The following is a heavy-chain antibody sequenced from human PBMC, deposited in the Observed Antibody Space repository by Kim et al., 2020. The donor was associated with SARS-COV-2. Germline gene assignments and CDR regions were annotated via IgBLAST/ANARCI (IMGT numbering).Heavy chain of an antibody. CDR1: GYTFTSYY. CDR2: INPSGGST. D-gene: IGHD3-10*01. Sequence: ASVKVSCKASGYTFTSYYMHWVRQAPGQGLEWMGIINPSGGSTSYAQKFQGRVTMTRDTSTSTVYMELSSLRSEDTAVYYCARDLMVRGVIREEDYWGQGTLVTVSS. J-gene: IGHJ4*02. V-gene: IGHV1-46*01. CDR3: ARDLMVRGVIREEDY.